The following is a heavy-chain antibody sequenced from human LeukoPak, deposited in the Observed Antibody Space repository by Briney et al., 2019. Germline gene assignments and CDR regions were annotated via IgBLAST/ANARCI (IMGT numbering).Heavy chain of an antibody. CDR1: GFTFGNSA. D-gene: IGHD3-16*01. CDR3: AKDGSWGDYYFYFYTDV. V-gene: IGHV3-23*01. J-gene: IGHJ6*03. CDR2: ISASGHYT. Sequence: GGSLRLSCAVSGFTFGNSAMSWVRQAPGKGLEWISGISASGHYTYPADSLKGRFSISRDNSKNTLYLQMNSLRAEDTALYYCAKDGSWGDYYFYFYTDVWGKGTTVTVSS.